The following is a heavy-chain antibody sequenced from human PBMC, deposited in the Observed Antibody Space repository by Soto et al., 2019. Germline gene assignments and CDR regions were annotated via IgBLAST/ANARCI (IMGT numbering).Heavy chain of an antibody. V-gene: IGHV4-59*08. Sequence: SETLSXTCTVSGGSISSYYWSWIRQPPGKGLEWIGYIYYSGSTNYNPSLKSRVTISVDTSKNQFSLKLSSVTAADTAAYYCARRYSSAFDIWGQGTMVTVSS. D-gene: IGHD6-13*01. J-gene: IGHJ3*02. CDR3: ARRYSSAFDI. CDR2: IYYSGST. CDR1: GGSISSYY.